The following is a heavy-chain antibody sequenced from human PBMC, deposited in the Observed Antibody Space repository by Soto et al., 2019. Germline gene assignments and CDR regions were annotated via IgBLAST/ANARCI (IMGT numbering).Heavy chain of an antibody. CDR1: GGTFSSYA. J-gene: IGHJ6*02. Sequence: QVQLVQSGAEVKKPGSSVKVSCKASGGTFSSYAISWVRQAPGQGLEWMGGIIPIFGTANYAQKFRGRVTITADESTSTAYMELSSLRSEDTAVYYCARDPSIAAAGTYYYYGMDVWGQGTTVTVSS. D-gene: IGHD6-13*01. CDR2: IIPIFGTA. V-gene: IGHV1-69*01. CDR3: ARDPSIAAAGTYYYYGMDV.